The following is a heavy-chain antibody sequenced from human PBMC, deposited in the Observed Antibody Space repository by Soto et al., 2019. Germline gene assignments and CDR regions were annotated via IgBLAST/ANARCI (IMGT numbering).Heavy chain of an antibody. Sequence: QVQLVPSGAEVKKPGASLKVSCKSSGYTFTSYDINWLRQSTGQGLELIGWMSPKTSNTGYAQNFQGRVTMTRNPSISTAYMEVSILTSEDTAVYYCARCPPEWGFDLWGHGPKAPVS. J-gene: IGHJ4*01. CDR2: MSPKTSNT. D-gene: IGHD1-26*01. CDR3: ARCPPEWGFDL. CDR1: GYTFTSYD. V-gene: IGHV1-8*01.